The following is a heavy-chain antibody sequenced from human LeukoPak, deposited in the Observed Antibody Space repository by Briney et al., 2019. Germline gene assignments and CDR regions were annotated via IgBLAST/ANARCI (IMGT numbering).Heavy chain of an antibody. CDR3: ARRAYYYDSSGYYLLY. V-gene: IGHV1-2*02. CDR2: INPNSGGT. CDR1: GYTFTGYY. D-gene: IGHD3-22*01. J-gene: IGHJ4*02. Sequence: GASVKVSCKASGYTFTGYYMRWVRQAPGQGLEWMGWINPNSGGTNYAQKFQGRVTMTRDTSISTAYMELSRLRSDDTAVYYCARRAYYYDSSGYYLLYWGQGTLVTVSS.